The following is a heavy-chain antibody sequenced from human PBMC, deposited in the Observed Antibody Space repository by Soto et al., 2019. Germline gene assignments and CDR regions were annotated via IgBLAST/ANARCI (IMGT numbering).Heavy chain of an antibody. CDR1: GYTFTSYY. J-gene: IGHJ4*02. CDR3: ARDRDSSSSPTYYFDY. V-gene: IGHV1-46*01. Sequence: QVQLVQSGAEVKKPGASVKVSCKASGYTFTSYYIHWVRQAPGQGLEWMGIINPSGGSTSYAQKFQGRVTMTRDTSTSTVYMELSSLRSEDTAVYYCARDRDSSSSPTYYFDYWGQGTLVTVSS. D-gene: IGHD6-13*01. CDR2: INPSGGST.